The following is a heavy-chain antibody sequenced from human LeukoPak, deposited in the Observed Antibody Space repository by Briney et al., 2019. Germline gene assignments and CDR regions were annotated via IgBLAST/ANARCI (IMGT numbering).Heavy chain of an antibody. D-gene: IGHD6-13*01. J-gene: IGHJ4*02. Sequence: GEALQISCQGSGCRFTSYWISWGRPMPGKGGGWRGRIDPSEYDTNYRPSFQGHVTISADKSISTAYLQWSSLKASDTAMYYCARLRSSWYGTHFDYWGQGTLVTVSS. CDR2: IDPSEYDT. CDR3: ARLRSSWYGTHFDY. CDR1: GCRFTSYW. V-gene: IGHV5-10-1*01.